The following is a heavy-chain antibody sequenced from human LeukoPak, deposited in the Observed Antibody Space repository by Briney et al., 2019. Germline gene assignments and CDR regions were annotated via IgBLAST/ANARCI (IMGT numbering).Heavy chain of an antibody. V-gene: IGHV3-30-3*01. CDR3: GRDFWYGFDY. CDR1: GFTFSNYA. D-gene: IGHD6-13*01. CDR2: ISQDGTGK. Sequence: GGSLRLSCAASGFTFSNYAFHWVRQAPGKGLEWLTVISQDGTGKWYADSVKGRFTISRDSSENTVYLQMNSLRLEDTAVYYCGRDFWYGFDYCGQGTLVAVSS. J-gene: IGHJ4*02.